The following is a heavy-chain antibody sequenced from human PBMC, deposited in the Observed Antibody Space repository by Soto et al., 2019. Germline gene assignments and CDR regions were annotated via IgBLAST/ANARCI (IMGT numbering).Heavy chain of an antibody. Sequence: SETLSLTCSVSGGSISSYYWSWIRQPPGKGLEWIGYIYYSGSTNYNPSLKSRVTISVDTSKNQFSLKLSSVTAADTAVYYCARADIVATIAFDYWGQGTLVTVSS. J-gene: IGHJ4*02. CDR2: IYYSGST. D-gene: IGHD5-12*01. V-gene: IGHV4-59*01. CDR3: ARADIVATIAFDY. CDR1: GGSISSYY.